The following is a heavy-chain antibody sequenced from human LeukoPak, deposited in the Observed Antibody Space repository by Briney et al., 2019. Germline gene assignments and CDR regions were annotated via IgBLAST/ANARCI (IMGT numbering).Heavy chain of an antibody. Sequence: GGSLRLSCAASGFTVSSNYMSWVHQAPGKGLEWVSVIYSGGSTYYADSVKGRFTISRHNSKNTLYLQMNSLRAEDTAVYYCARLTGSLTYYWGQGTLVTVSS. CDR1: GFTVSSNY. J-gene: IGHJ4*02. D-gene: IGHD2-21*02. CDR2: IYSGGST. CDR3: ARLTGSLTYY. V-gene: IGHV3-53*04.